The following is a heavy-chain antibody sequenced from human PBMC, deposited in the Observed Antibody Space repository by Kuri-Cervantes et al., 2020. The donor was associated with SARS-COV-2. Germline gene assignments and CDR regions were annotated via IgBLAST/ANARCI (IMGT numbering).Heavy chain of an antibody. J-gene: IGHJ6*03. V-gene: IGHV3-7*01. CDR3: AIPPFSRAPSYYYYMDV. Sequence: GESLKISCAASGFTFSSYWMSWVRQAPGKGLEWVANIKQDGSEKYYVDSVKGRFTISRDNAKNSLYLQMNSLRAEDTAVYYCAIPPFSRAPSYYYYMDVWGKGTTVTVSS. CDR1: GFTFSSYW. CDR2: IKQDGSEK. D-gene: IGHD2/OR15-2a*01.